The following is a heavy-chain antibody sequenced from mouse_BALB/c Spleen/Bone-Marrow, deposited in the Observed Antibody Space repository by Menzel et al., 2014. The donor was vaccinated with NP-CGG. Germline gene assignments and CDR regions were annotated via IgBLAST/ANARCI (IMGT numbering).Heavy chain of an antibody. J-gene: IGHJ4*01. CDR2: ISSGSSTI. V-gene: IGHV5-17*02. CDR1: GFTLSSFG. D-gene: IGHD2-1*01. CDR3: ARSDGNYDYAMDY. Sequence: LVESGGSRKLSCAASGFTLSSFGMHWVRQAPEKGLEWVAYISSGSSTIYYADTVKGRFTISRDNPKNTLFLQMTSLRSEDTAMYYCARSDGNYDYAMDYWGQGTSVTVSS.